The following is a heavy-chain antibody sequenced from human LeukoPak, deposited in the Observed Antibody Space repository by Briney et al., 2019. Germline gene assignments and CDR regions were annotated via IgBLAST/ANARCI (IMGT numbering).Heavy chain of an antibody. CDR3: ARVPSRYYYGSGSYHSSARFDP. V-gene: IGHV4-59*01. D-gene: IGHD3-10*01. Sequence: SETLSLTCTVSGGSISSYYWSWIRRPPGKGLEWIGYIYYSGSTNYNPSLKSRVTISVDTSKNQFSLKLSSVTAADTAVYYCARVPSRYYYGSGSYHSSARFDPWGQGTLVTVSS. CDR2: IYYSGST. CDR1: GGSISSYY. J-gene: IGHJ5*02.